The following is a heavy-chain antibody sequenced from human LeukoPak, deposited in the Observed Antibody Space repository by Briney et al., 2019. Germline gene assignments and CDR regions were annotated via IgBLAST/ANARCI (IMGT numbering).Heavy chain of an antibody. CDR1: GYTFTGYY. D-gene: IGHD4-11*01. CDR2: INPNSGGT. Sequence: GASVKVSCKASGYTFTGYYMHWVRQAPGQGLEWMGWINPNSGGTNYAQKFQGRVTMTRDTSISTAYMELSRLRSDDTAVYYCARVVDYSQHWEVGDIWGQGTMVTVSS. CDR3: ARVVDYSQHWEVGDI. J-gene: IGHJ3*02. V-gene: IGHV1-2*02.